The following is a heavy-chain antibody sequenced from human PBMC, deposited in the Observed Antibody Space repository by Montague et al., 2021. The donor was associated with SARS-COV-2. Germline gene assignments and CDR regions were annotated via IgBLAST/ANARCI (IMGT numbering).Heavy chain of an antibody. Sequence: PALVKTTQTLTLTCTFSGFSLSTSGMCVSWIRQPPGKALEWLALIDWXDDKYYSTSLKTRLTISKDTSKNQVVLTMTNMDPVDTATYYCARMVTIFSLGGYYYYYGMDVWGQGTTVTVSS. CDR3: ARMVTIFSLGGYYYYYGMDV. V-gene: IGHV2-70*01. D-gene: IGHD3-9*01. CDR2: IDWXDDK. CDR1: GFSLSTSGMC. J-gene: IGHJ6*02.